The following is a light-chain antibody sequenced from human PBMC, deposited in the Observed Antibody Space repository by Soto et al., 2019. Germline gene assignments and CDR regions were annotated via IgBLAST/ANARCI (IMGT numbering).Light chain of an antibody. J-gene: IGKJ5*01. CDR3: QQRSNWPPIT. CDR2: DAS. Sequence: EIVLTQSPVTLSLSPGERATLSCRASQSVSSYLAWYQQKPGQAPRLLLYDASNRATGIPARFSGGGSGADFTLTIDNLEPEDFAVYYCQQRSNWPPITFGQGTRLEIK. V-gene: IGKV3-11*01. CDR1: QSVSSY.